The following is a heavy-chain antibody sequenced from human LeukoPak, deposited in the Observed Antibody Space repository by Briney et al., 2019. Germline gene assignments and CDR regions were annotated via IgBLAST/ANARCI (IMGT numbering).Heavy chain of an antibody. D-gene: IGHD6-13*01. CDR2: IIPILGIA. CDR3: ARGGVAAAGSYYYYYGMDV. CDR1: GGTFSSYA. J-gene: IGHJ6*02. Sequence: SVRVSCKASGGTFSSYAISWVRQAPGQGLEWMGRIIPILGIANYAQKFQGRVTITADKSTSTAYMEQSSLRSEDTAVYYCARGGVAAAGSYYYYYGMDVWGRGTTVTVSS. V-gene: IGHV1-69*04.